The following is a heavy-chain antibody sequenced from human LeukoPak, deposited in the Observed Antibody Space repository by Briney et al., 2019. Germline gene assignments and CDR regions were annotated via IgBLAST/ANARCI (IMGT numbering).Heavy chain of an antibody. CDR2: IYYSGST. CDR1: GGSISSYY. D-gene: IGHD4-17*01. V-gene: IGHV4-59*01. Sequence: SETLSLTCTVSGGSISSYYWSWIRQPPGKGLEWIGYIYYSGSTNYNPSLKGRVTISVDTSKNQFSLKLSSVTAADTAVYYCARGDYGDYDYWGQGTLATVSS. CDR3: ARGDYGDYDY. J-gene: IGHJ4*02.